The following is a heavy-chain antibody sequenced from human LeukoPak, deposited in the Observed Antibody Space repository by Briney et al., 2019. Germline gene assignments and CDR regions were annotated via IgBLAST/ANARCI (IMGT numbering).Heavy chain of an antibody. CDR1: GYRFTSFW. CDR2: IYPGDSDT. Sequence: GESLKISCRGSGYRFTSFWIGWGRQIPGKGLGWMGSIYPGDSDTRYRTSFQGQVTISADKSISTAYLQWGSLKASDTAMYYCARSYSSGWYSFLRAPFDPWGQGTLVTVSS. D-gene: IGHD6-19*01. J-gene: IGHJ5*02. V-gene: IGHV5-51*01. CDR3: ARSYSSGWYSFLRAPFDP.